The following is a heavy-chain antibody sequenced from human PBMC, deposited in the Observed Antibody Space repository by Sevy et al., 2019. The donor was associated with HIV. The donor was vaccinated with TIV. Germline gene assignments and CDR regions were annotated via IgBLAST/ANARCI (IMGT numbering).Heavy chain of an antibody. Sequence: SETLSLTCAVSGYSINSAYYWAWIRQPPGKGLEWIGSIYNTGSTYYDPSLRGRVTISVDSSTNQFSLKLTSVTAADTAMYYCASQRAVGKASRFDYWGPGSRVTVSS. J-gene: IGHJ4*02. CDR3: ASQRAVGKASRFDY. D-gene: IGHD3-10*01. CDR1: GYSINSAYY. V-gene: IGHV4-38-2*01. CDR2: IYNTGST.